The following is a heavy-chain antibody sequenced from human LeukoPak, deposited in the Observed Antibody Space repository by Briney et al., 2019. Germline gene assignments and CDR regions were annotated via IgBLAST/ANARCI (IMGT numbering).Heavy chain of an antibody. J-gene: IGHJ5*02. V-gene: IGHV1-18*01. D-gene: IGHD6-6*01. CDR1: GYTFTSYG. Sequence: ASVTVSCKASGYTFTSYGISWVRQAPGQGLEWVGWISAYNGNTNYAQKLQGRVTMTTDTSTSTAYMELRSLRSDDTAVYYCARKSAARLSFWFDPWGQGTLVTVSS. CDR2: ISAYNGNT. CDR3: ARKSAARLSFWFDP.